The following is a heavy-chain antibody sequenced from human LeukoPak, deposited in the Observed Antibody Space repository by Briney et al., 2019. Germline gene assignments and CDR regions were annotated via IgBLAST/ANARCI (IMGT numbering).Heavy chain of an antibody. CDR2: IYYSGRT. CDR3: AREEMVRGVISAFDI. Sequence: SETLSLTCTVSGGSISSSSYYWGWIRQPPGKGLEWIGSIYYSGRTYYNPSLKSRVTISVDTSKNQFSLKLSSVTAADTAVYYCAREEMVRGVISAFDIWGQGTMVTVSS. D-gene: IGHD3-10*01. V-gene: IGHV4-39*07. CDR1: GGSISSSSYY. J-gene: IGHJ3*02.